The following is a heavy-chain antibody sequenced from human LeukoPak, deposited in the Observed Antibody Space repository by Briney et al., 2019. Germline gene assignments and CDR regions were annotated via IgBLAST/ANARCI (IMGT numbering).Heavy chain of an antibody. CDR2: ITSRSSSI. J-gene: IGHJ4*02. Sequence: GGSLRLSCVVSGFTFSNYNMNWVRQAPGKGLEWVSYITSRSSSIYYADSVKGRFTISRDNAQNSLYLQMNSLRDEDTAVYYCARDSRFGKLLIPYFDYWGQGTLVTVSS. CDR3: ARDSRFGKLLIPYFDY. V-gene: IGHV3-48*02. D-gene: IGHD3-10*01. CDR1: GFTFSNYN.